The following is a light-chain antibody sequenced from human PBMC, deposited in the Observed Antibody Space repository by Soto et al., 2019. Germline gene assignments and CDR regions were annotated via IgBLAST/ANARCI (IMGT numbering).Light chain of an antibody. Sequence: QSVLTQPPSVSAAPGQNVTISCSGSNSNVGSKYVSWFQQVPGTAPKLLIFDDSKRPSGIPDRFFGSKSGTSATLGITGLQTGDAADYYCGTWDSRLTVVLFGAGTQLTVL. CDR2: DDS. CDR1: NSNVGSKY. CDR3: GTWDSRLTVVL. V-gene: IGLV1-51*01. J-gene: IGLJ2*01.